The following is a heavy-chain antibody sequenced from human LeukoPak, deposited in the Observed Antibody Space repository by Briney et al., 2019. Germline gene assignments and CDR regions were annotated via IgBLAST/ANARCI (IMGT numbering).Heavy chain of an antibody. CDR3: ARSSRELGGYAPWELMPPFDY. V-gene: IGHV3-30*02. J-gene: IGHJ4*02. CDR1: GFTFSTSV. D-gene: IGHD1-7*01. Sequence: GGPLRLSCAASGFTFSTSVMHWVRQAPGKGLEWLTFIRFDGSEKYYADSVKARFSISRDNSMNTLYLQMNSLRPEDTAVYYCARSSRELGGYAPWELMPPFDYWGQGTLVTVSS. CDR2: IRFDGSEK.